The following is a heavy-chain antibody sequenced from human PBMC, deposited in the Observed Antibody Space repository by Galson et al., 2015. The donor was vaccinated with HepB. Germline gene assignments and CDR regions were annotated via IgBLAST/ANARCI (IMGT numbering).Heavy chain of an antibody. CDR2: ISWNSGSI. J-gene: IGHJ3*02. CDR3: AKNSITGIVGVNDAFDI. V-gene: IGHV3-9*01. D-gene: IGHD1-26*01. Sequence: SLRLSCAAAGFTFDDYALHWVRQAPGKGLEWVSGISWNSGSIGYADSVKGRFTISRDNAKNSLYLQMNSLRAEDTALYYCAKNSITGIVGVNDAFDIWGQGTMVTVSS. CDR1: GFTFDDYA.